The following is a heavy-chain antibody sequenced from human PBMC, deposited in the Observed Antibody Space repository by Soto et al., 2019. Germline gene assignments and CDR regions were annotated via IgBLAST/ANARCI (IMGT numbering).Heavy chain of an antibody. J-gene: IGHJ6*02. V-gene: IGHV4-31*03. CDR1: GDSISSTNNY. CDR3: ARTVCSSASCYGYYYYGLDV. D-gene: IGHD2-2*01. CDR2: IYYSGST. Sequence: QVQLQEPGPGLVKPSQTLSLTCTVSGDSISSTNNYWSWIRQHPGKGLEWIGYIYYSGSTYYNPSLKSRPAISVDTSKNQFSLKLSSVTAADTAVYYCARTVCSSASCYGYYYYGLDVWGQGTTVTVSS.